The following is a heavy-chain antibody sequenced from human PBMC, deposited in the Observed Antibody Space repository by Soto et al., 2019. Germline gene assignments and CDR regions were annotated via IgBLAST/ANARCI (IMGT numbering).Heavy chain of an antibody. D-gene: IGHD6-13*01. CDR2: IYWDDTK. CDR3: AQRRRYSSSWYVGFDY. CDR1: GFSLTTSGVG. J-gene: IGHJ4*02. V-gene: IGHV2-5*02. Sequence: QITLKESGPTLVKPTQTLTLTCTFSGFSLTTSGVGVGWIRQPPGKALEWLALIYWDDTKRYSPSLKSRLTITKDTSKNQVALTMTNMDPVDTATYYCAQRRRYSSSWYVGFDYWGQGTLVIVSS.